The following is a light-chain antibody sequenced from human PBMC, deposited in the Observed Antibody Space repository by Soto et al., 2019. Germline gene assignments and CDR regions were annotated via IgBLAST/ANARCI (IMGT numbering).Light chain of an antibody. V-gene: IGKV3-20*01. CDR3: QQYTRSQIT. CDR2: GAS. Sequence: EIVLTQSPDTLSLSPGERATLSCRASQSVSSSYLAWYQQKPGQAPRLLIYGASSRATGIPDRFSGSESGTDFTLTIRRLEPENFAVYYSQQYTRSQITFGGGTKVEIK. CDR1: QSVSSSY. J-gene: IGKJ4*01.